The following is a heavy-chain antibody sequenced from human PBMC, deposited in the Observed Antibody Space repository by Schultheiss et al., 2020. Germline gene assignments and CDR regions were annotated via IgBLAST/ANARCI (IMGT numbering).Heavy chain of an antibody. D-gene: IGHD3-10*01. CDR3: ARGTVAYPRGGAFDI. J-gene: IGHJ3*02. CDR1: GYSFTSYW. Sequence: GESLKISCKGSGYSFTSYWIGWVRQMPGKGLEWMGIIYPGDSDTRYSPSFQGQVTISADKSISTAYLQWSSLKASDTAMYYCARGTVAYPRGGAFDIWGQGTMVTVSS. CDR2: IYPGDSDT. V-gene: IGHV5-51*01.